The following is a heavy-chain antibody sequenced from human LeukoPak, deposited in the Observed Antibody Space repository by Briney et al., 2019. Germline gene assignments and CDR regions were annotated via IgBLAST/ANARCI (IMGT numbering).Heavy chain of an antibody. V-gene: IGHV4-34*01. CDR2: INHSGST. J-gene: IGHJ4*02. CDR1: GGSFSGYY. CDR3: ARGGYYGSGSYYPYHY. D-gene: IGHD3-10*01. Sequence: PSETLSLTCAVYGGSFSGYYWSWICQPPGKGLEWIGEINHSGSTNYNPSLKSRVTISVDTSKNQFSLKLSSVTAADTAVYYCARGGYYGSGSYYPYHYWGQGTLVTVSS.